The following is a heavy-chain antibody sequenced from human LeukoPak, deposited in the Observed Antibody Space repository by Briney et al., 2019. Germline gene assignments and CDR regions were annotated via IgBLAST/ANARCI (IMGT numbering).Heavy chain of an antibody. Sequence: SVKVSCKTSGYTFTNYYMHWVRQAPGQGLEWMGGIIPMFGTANYAQKFQGRVTITADKSTSTAYLDLSSLRSEDTAVYYCARERHEYGSFDYWGQGTLVTVSS. J-gene: IGHJ4*02. CDR2: IIPMFGTA. CDR3: ARERHEYGSFDY. D-gene: IGHD4-17*01. V-gene: IGHV1-69*06. CDR1: GYTFTNYY.